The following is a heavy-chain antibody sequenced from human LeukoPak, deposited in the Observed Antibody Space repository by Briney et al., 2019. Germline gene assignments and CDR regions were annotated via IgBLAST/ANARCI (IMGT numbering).Heavy chain of an antibody. CDR1: GYTFTSYA. J-gene: IGHJ6*02. V-gene: IGHV7-4-1*02. CDR2: INTNTGNP. Sequence: GASVKVSCKASGYTFTSYAMNWVRQAPGQGLEWMGWINTNTGNPTYAQGFTGRFVFSLDTSVSTAYLQISSLKAEDTAVYYCAIGGPRKAFGGGDYYDSSGYYPGYYYYYGMDVWGQGTTVTVSS. D-gene: IGHD3-22*01. CDR3: AIGGPRKAFGGGDYYDSSGYYPGYYYYYGMDV.